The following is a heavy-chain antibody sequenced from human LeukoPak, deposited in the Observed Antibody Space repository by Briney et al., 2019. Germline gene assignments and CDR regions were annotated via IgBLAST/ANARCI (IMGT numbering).Heavy chain of an antibody. J-gene: IGHJ4*02. CDR1: GFTFSSYA. D-gene: IGHD3-16*02. CDR3: AKGGRIMITFGGVIVYY. Sequence: GGSLRLSCAASGFTFSSYAMSWVRQAPGKGLEWVSAISGSGGSTYYADSVKGRFTISRDNSKNTLYLQMNSLRAEDTAVYYCAKGGRIMITFGGVIVYYWGQGTLVTVSS. V-gene: IGHV3-23*01. CDR2: ISGSGGST.